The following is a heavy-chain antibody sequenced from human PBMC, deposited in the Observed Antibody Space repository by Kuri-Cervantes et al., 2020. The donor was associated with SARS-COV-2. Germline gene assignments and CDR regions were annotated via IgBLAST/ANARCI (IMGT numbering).Heavy chain of an antibody. V-gene: IGHV3-30-3*01. CDR3: ARERSYYDFWSGYSDNWFDP. J-gene: IGHJ5*02. D-gene: IGHD3-3*01. CDR2: ISYDGSNN. CDR1: GFTLSSYA. Sequence: GGSLRLSCAASGFTLSSYAMHWVRQAPGKGLEWVAVISYDGSNNYYADSVKGRFTISRDNSKNTLYLQMNSLRAEDTAVYYCARERSYYDFWSGYSDNWFDPWGQGTLVTVSS.